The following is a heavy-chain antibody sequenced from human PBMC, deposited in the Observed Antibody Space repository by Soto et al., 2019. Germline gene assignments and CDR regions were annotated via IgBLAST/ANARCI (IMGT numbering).Heavy chain of an antibody. CDR3: AKALGLYCGGDCFDAFDV. D-gene: IGHD2-21*02. Sequence: EVQLSESGGGLVQPGGSLRLSCAASGLTFNSYAMTWVRQAPGRGLEWVSGVDGSGFTSYHADSVKGRFTISRDNSKHTLYLQMNSLRAEDTAVYYCAKALGLYCGGDCFDAFDVWGQGAMVSVSS. CDR2: VDGSGFTS. J-gene: IGHJ3*01. CDR1: GLTFNSYA. V-gene: IGHV3-23*01.